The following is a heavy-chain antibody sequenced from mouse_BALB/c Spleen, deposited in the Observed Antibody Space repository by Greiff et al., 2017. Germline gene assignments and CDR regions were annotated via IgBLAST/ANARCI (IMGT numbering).Heavy chain of an antibody. CDR1: GYSITSGYY. CDR3: ARGAYYDGNYPWFAY. CDR2: ISYDGSN. V-gene: IGHV3-6*02. Sequence: VQLKESGPGLVKPSQSLSLTCSVTGYSITSGYYWNWIRQFPGNKLEWMGYISYDGSNNYNPSLKNRISITRDTSKNQFFLKLNSVTTEDTATYYCARGAYYDGNYPWFAYWGQGTLVTVSA. D-gene: IGHD2-3*01. J-gene: IGHJ3*01.